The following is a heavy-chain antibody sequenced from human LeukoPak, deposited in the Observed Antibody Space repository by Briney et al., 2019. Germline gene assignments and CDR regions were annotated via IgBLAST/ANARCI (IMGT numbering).Heavy chain of an antibody. Sequence: ASVKVSCKASGYTFTSYDINWVRQATGQGLEWMGWMNPNSGNTGYAQKFQGRVTMTRNTSIGTAYMELSSLRSEDTAVYYCARVVVPAAIRYYYYYMDVWGKGTTVTISS. J-gene: IGHJ6*03. V-gene: IGHV1-8*01. CDR3: ARVVVPAAIRYYYYYMDV. D-gene: IGHD2-2*01. CDR1: GYTFTSYD. CDR2: MNPNSGNT.